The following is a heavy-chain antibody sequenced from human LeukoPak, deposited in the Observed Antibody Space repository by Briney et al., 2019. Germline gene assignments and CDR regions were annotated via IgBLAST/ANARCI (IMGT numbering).Heavy chain of an antibody. CDR1: GFTFSDYY. Sequence: GGSLRLSCAASGFTFSDYYMSWIRQAPGKGLEWVPYISGSGGTIYYADSVKGRFTISRDNPKNSLYLQMNSLRAEDTAVYYCARGGYCSSASCYSAEYYFDYWGQGTLVTVSS. V-gene: IGHV3-11*04. CDR2: ISGSGGTI. J-gene: IGHJ4*02. CDR3: ARGGYCSSASCYSAEYYFDY. D-gene: IGHD2-2*01.